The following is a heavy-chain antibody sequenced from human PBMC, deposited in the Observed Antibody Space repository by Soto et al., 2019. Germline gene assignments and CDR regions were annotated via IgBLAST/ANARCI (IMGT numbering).Heavy chain of an antibody. CDR3: AKLRSSAHDY. J-gene: IGHJ4*02. CDR1: GFTFSSYS. V-gene: IGHV3-21*04. D-gene: IGHD2-2*01. Sequence: GGSLRLSCAASGFTFSSYSMNWVRQAPGKGLEWVSSISSSSSYIYYADSVKGRFIISRDNAKNKLFLQMNSLRAADTALYYCAKLRSSAHDYWGQGTPVTVSS. CDR2: ISSSSSYI.